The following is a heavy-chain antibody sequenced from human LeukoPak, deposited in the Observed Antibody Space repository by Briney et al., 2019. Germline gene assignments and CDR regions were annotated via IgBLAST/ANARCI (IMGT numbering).Heavy chain of an antibody. CDR2: IYYSGST. D-gene: IGHD6-19*01. J-gene: IGHJ4*02. Sequence: SETLSLTCTVSGGSISSGDYYWSWIRQPPGKGLEWIGYIYYSGSTYYNPSLKSRVTISVDTSKNQFSLKLSSVTAADTAVYYCARHGYSSGWYFDYWGQGTLVTVSS. V-gene: IGHV4-39*01. CDR1: GGSISSGDYY. CDR3: ARHGYSSGWYFDY.